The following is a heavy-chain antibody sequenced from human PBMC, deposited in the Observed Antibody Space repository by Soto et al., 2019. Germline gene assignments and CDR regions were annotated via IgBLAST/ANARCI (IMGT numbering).Heavy chain of an antibody. J-gene: IGHJ4*02. CDR1: GDSVISGSYY. Sequence: ETLSLSCTLSGDSVISGSYYWSWLRQPPGKGLEWIGYIYYSGSTNYNPSLKSRVTISVDTSKNQFSLKLSSVTAADTAVYYCARDLGSGWPIDYWGQGTLVTVSA. CDR2: IYYSGST. V-gene: IGHV4-61*01. CDR3: ARDLGSGWPIDY. D-gene: IGHD6-19*01.